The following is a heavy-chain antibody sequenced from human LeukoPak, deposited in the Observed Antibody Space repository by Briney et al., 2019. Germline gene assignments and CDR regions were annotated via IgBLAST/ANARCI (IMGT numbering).Heavy chain of an antibody. CDR2: ISYDASNK. Sequence: PGGSLRLSCAASGFTFSSYAMHWVRQAPGKGLEWVAVISYDASNKYYADSVKGRFTISRDNSKNTLYLQMNSLRAEDAAVYYCAKDTTGSSGAFDIWGQGTMVTVSS. CDR3: AKDTTGSSGAFDI. D-gene: IGHD6-6*01. J-gene: IGHJ3*02. V-gene: IGHV3-30-3*01. CDR1: GFTFSSYA.